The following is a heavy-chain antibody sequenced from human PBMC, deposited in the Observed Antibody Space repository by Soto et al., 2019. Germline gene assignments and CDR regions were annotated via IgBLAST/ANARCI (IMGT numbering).Heavy chain of an antibody. J-gene: IGHJ4*02. CDR3: ARDQGDDFWSGFDY. Sequence: SETLSLTCTVSGGSISSYYWSWIRQPPGKGLEWIGYIYYSGSTNYNPSLKSRVTISVDTSKNQFSLKLSSVTAADTAVYHCARDQGDDFWSGFDYWGQGTLVTVSS. CDR1: GGSISSYY. D-gene: IGHD3-3*01. CDR2: IYYSGST. V-gene: IGHV4-59*01.